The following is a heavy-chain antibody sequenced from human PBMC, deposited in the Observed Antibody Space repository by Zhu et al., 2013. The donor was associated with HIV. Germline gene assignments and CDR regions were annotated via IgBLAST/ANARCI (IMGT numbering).Heavy chain of an antibody. D-gene: IGHD3-22*01. CDR2: INPNSGGT. CDR1: GYTFTGYY. J-gene: IGHJ3*02. CDR3: ARDGPPGHYYDSSGPGRAFDY. V-gene: IGHV1-2*02. Sequence: QVQLVQSGAEVKKPGASVKVSCKASGYTFTGYYMHWVRQAPGQGLEWMGWINPNSGGTNYAQKFQGRVTMTRDTSISTAYMELSRLRSDDTAVYYCARDGPPGHYYDSSGPGRAFDYLGLRDKWSPSLQ.